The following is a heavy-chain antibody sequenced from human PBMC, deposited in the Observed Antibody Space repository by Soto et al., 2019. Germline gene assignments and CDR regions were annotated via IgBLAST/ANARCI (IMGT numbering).Heavy chain of an antibody. Sequence: GGSLILSCAASGFTFSSYAMSWVRQAPGKGLEWVSAISGSGGSTYYADSVKGRFTISRDNSKNTLYLQMDSPRAEDTAVYYCAKDSLRFLEWLLSGPDAFDIWGQGTMVTVSS. J-gene: IGHJ3*02. CDR1: GFTFSSYA. CDR2: ISGSGGST. V-gene: IGHV3-23*01. CDR3: AKDSLRFLEWLLSGPDAFDI. D-gene: IGHD3-3*01.